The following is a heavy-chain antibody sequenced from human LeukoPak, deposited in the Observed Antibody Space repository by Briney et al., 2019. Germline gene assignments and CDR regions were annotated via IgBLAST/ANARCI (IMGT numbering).Heavy chain of an antibody. Sequence: GGSLRLSCAASGFTLVPYTMNWVRQVPGKGLEWVSSIGSPGTDIYYTDSVKGRFTVSRDNAQNSLYLQMNSLRAEDTALYYCARDLMLRLGELDLWGQGTLVTVSS. CDR1: GFTLVPYT. CDR3: ARDLMLRLGELDL. J-gene: IGHJ5*02. CDR2: IGSPGTDI. V-gene: IGHV3-21*01. D-gene: IGHD3-16*01.